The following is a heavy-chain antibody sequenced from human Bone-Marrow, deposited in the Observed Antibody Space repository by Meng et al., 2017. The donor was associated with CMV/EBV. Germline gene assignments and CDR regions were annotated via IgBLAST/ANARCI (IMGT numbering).Heavy chain of an antibody. Sequence: GESLKISCAASGFTFSSYSMNWVRQAPGKGLEWVSSISSSSSYIYYADSVKGRFTISRDNAKNSLYLQMNSLRAEDTAAYYCARDPRDYRVGMDVWGQGTTVTVSS. CDR3: ARDPRDYRVGMDV. D-gene: IGHD4-11*01. CDR2: ISSSSSYI. V-gene: IGHV3-21*01. J-gene: IGHJ6*02. CDR1: GFTFSSYS.